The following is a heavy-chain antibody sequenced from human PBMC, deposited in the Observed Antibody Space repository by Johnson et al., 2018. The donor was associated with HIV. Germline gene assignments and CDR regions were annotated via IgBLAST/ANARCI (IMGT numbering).Heavy chain of an antibody. V-gene: IGHV3-20*04. CDR2: IHWNGGST. D-gene: IGHD3-9*01. J-gene: IGHJ3*02. CDR3: AKDTIAGVKGDSLI. Sequence: EVQLVESGGGVVRPGGSLRLSCTASGFTFDDYGMSWVRQAPGKGLECVSGIHWNGGSTGYADSVKGRFTISRDNAKNSLYLQMNSLRAEDTAVYYCAKDTIAGVKGDSLIWGQGTMVTVSS. CDR1: GFTFDDYG.